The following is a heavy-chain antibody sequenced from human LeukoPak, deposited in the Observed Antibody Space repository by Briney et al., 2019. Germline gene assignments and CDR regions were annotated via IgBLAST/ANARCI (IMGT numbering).Heavy chain of an antibody. V-gene: IGHV4-30-2*01. CDR1: GGSISSGGYS. CDR2: IYHSGST. CDR3: ARVNYDILTGYAYAFDI. Sequence: SETLSLTCAVSGGSISSGGYSWSWIRQPPGKGLEWIGYIYHSGSTYYNPSLKSRVTISVDRSKNQFSLKLGSVTAADTAVYYCARVNYDILTGYAYAFDIWGQGTMVTVSS. J-gene: IGHJ3*02. D-gene: IGHD3-9*01.